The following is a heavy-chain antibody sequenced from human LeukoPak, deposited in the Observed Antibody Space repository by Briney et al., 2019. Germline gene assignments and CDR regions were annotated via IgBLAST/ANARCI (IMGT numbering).Heavy chain of an antibody. Sequence: PSETLSLTCTVSGGSISSYYWSWIRQPPGKGLEWIGYIYYSGSTNYNPSLKSRVTISVDTSKNQFSLKLSSVTAADTAVYYCARTHYDFWSGYYYYGMDVWGQGTTVTVSS. CDR2: IYYSGST. J-gene: IGHJ6*02. CDR1: GGSISSYY. V-gene: IGHV4-59*08. D-gene: IGHD3-3*01. CDR3: ARTHYDFWSGYYYYGMDV.